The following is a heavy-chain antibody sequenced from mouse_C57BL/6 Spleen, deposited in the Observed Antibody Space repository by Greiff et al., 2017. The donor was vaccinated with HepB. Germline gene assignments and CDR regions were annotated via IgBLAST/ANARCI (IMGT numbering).Heavy chain of an antibody. D-gene: IGHD2-2*01. CDR1: GFSLTSYG. CDR3: ARHDPYGYAFDY. Sequence: VQRKESGPGLVAPSQSLSITCTVSGFSLTSYGVHWVRQPPGKGLEWLVVIWSDGSTTYNSALKSRLSISKDNSKSQVFLKMNSLQTDDTAMYYCARHDPYGYAFDYWGQGTTLTVSS. J-gene: IGHJ2*01. V-gene: IGHV2-6-1*01. CDR2: IWSDGST.